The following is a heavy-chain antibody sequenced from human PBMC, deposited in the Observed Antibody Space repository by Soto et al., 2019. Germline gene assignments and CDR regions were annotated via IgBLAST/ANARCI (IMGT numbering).Heavy chain of an antibody. CDR3: AGGVYYYYYMDV. J-gene: IGHJ6*03. V-gene: IGHV1-18*01. CDR1: GYTFSSYG. Sequence: QVQLVQSGAEVKKPGASVKVSCKASGYTFSSYGISWVRQAPGQGLEWMGWITAHNGNTFYAQRLQGRVTMTTDTSTRTAYMELRSLGSDDTAVYYCAGGVYYYYYMDVWGKGTTVTVSS. CDR2: ITAHNGNT.